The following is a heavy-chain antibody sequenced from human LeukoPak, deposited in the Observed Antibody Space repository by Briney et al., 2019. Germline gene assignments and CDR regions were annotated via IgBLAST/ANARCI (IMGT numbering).Heavy chain of an antibody. CDR2: INSDGSST. D-gene: IGHD3-10*01. V-gene: IGHV3-74*01. CDR1: GFTFSSYW. Sequence: PGGSLRLSCAASGFTFSSYWMHWVRQAPGKGLVWVSRINSDGSSTSYADSVKGRFTISRDNSKNTLYLQMNSLRAEDTAVYYCAKDLDPHYYGSGRFHYYYYYYMDVWGKGTTVTVSS. J-gene: IGHJ6*03. CDR3: AKDLDPHYYGSGRFHYYYYYYMDV.